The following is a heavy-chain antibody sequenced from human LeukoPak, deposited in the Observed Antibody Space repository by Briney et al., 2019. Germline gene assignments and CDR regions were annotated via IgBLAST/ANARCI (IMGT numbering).Heavy chain of an antibody. Sequence: TGGSLRLSCAASGFTFDDYAMHWVRQAPGKGLEWVSGISWNSGSIGYADSVKGRFTISRDNAKNSLYLQMNSLRAEDTAVYYCARALVVRGTYRGSIDYWGQGTLVTVSS. J-gene: IGHJ4*02. V-gene: IGHV3-9*01. CDR1: GFTFDDYA. CDR3: ARALVVRGTYRGSIDY. D-gene: IGHD3-10*01. CDR2: ISWNSGSI.